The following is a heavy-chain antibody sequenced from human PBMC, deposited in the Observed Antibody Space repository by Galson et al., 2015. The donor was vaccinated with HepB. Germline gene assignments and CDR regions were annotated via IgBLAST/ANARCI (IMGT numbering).Heavy chain of an antibody. V-gene: IGHV3-23*01. CDR2: ITGSGAET. CDR1: GFTFSAYA. CDR3: VKESYCSGGNCYGGAFDV. Sequence: SLRLSCAVSGFTFSAYAMSWVRQAPGKGLEWVSGITGSGAETEYADSVKGRFTISRDNSKNTLYLQMDSLSVEDSALFYCVKESYCSGGNCYGGAFDVWGQGTTVLVSS. D-gene: IGHD2-15*01. J-gene: IGHJ3*01.